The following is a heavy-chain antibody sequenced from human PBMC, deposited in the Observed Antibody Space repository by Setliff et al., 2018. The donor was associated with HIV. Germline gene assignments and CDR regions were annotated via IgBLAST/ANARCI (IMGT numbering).Heavy chain of an antibody. CDR2: ISPYNGHT. V-gene: IGHV1-18*01. D-gene: IGHD3-10*01. J-gene: IGHJ6*02. Sequence: ASVKVSCKASGYTFTTYDITWVRQAPGQGLEWLGWISPYNGHTNFAQKFQGRVTMTTDTATSTAYMEVRSLRSDDTAVYYCAIGGILRGGSYFYYGLDVWGQGTTVTVSS. CDR1: GYTFTTYD. CDR3: AIGGILRGGSYFYYGLDV.